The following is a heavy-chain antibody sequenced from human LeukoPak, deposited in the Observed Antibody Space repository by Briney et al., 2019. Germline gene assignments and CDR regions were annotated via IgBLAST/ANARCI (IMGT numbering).Heavy chain of an antibody. CDR3: ARVGYEWLEVSRVPDAFDI. V-gene: IGHV4-39*07. CDR1: GGSISSSINY. CDR2: IYYFGNT. D-gene: IGHD6-19*01. Sequence: SETLSLTCSVSGGSISSSINYWGWIRQPPGKGLEWIGTIYYFGNTYYNPSLKSRVTISVDTSENQFSLKLSSVTAADTAVYYCARVGYEWLEVSRVPDAFDIWGQGTMVTVSS. J-gene: IGHJ3*02.